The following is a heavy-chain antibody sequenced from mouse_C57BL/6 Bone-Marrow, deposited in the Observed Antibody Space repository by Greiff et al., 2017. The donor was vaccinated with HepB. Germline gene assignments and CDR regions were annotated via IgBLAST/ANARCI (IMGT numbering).Heavy chain of an antibody. CDR2: ISSASSSI. Sequence: EVKLVESGGGLVQPGGSRKLSCAASGFTFSSFGLHWVRQAPDKGLAWVAYISSASSSIYYADTVKGRFTISRDNPKNTLFLQMTSLRSEDTAMYYCARSYFGSSQSFDYWGQGTTLTVSS. CDR1: GFTFSSFG. J-gene: IGHJ2*01. V-gene: IGHV5-17*02. CDR3: ARSYFGSSQSFDY. D-gene: IGHD1-1*01.